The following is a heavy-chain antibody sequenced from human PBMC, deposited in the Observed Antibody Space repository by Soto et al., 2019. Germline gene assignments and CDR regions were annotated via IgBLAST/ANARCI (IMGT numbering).Heavy chain of an antibody. D-gene: IGHD6-19*01. J-gene: IGHJ3*02. Sequence: ASVKVSCKASGYTFTSYGISWVRQAPGQGLEWMGWISAYNGNTNYAQKLQGRVTMTTDTSTSTAYMELRSLRSDDTAVYYCARSCKWLVWTLRRVDAFDIWGQGTMGTVSS. V-gene: IGHV1-18*01. CDR1: GYTFTSYG. CDR3: ARSCKWLVWTLRRVDAFDI. CDR2: ISAYNGNT.